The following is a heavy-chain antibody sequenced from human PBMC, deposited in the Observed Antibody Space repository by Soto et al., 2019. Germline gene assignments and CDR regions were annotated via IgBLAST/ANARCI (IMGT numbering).Heavy chain of an antibody. CDR3: ASANYLDSYFVGPTDY. Sequence: HPGGSLRLSCAASGFIVSRNYMSWVRQAPGKGLEWVSVIYRDDTTYYADSVKGRFTISRDNSKNTLYLQMNSLRAEDTAVYYCASANYLDSYFVGPTDYWGQGTLVTVSS. J-gene: IGHJ4*02. D-gene: IGHD2-21*01. CDR1: GFIVSRNY. V-gene: IGHV3-53*01. CDR2: IYRDDTT.